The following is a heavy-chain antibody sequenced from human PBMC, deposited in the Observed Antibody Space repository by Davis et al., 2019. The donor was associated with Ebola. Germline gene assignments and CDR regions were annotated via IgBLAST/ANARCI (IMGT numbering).Heavy chain of an antibody. J-gene: IGHJ5*02. V-gene: IGHV4-59*01. CDR1: NGSISTYY. Sequence: PSETLPLTCTVSNGSISTYYWSWIRQPPGKGLEWIGYVYYSGSTKYNPSLKSRVIISVDTSKNQFSLRLSSVTAADTAVYYCARGDHYYESSGYLNWFDPWGQGTLVTVSS. CDR2: VYYSGST. CDR3: ARGDHYYESSGYLNWFDP. D-gene: IGHD3-22*01.